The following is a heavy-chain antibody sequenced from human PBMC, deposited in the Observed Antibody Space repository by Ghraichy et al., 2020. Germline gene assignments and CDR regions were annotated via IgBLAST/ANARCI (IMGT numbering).Heavy chain of an antibody. V-gene: IGHV3-23*01. CDR2: MSAHGGTV. J-gene: IGHJ5*02. Sequence: GGSLRLSCAASGFTFASFGMSWVRQAPGKGLEWVCGMSAHGGTVEYADSVKGRFTISRDNSKGTVSLQMVRLRGEDTALYYCVKDETVMIMSPDLWGQGTRVIVTA. CDR1: GFTFASFG. D-gene: IGHD3-16*01. CDR3: VKDETVMIMSPDL.